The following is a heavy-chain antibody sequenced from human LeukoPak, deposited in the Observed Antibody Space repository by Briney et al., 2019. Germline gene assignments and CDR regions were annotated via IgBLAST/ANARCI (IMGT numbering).Heavy chain of an antibody. V-gene: IGHV4-34*01. CDR3: ARGSADYDFWSGYRQINWFDP. CDR1: GGSFSGYY. CDR2: INHSGST. Sequence: PSETLSLTCAVYGGSFSGYYWSWIRQPPGKGLEWIGEINHSGSTNYNPSLKSRVTISVDTSKNQFSLKLSSVTAADTAVYYCARGSADYDFWSGYRQINWFDPWGQGTLVTVSS. D-gene: IGHD3-3*01. J-gene: IGHJ5*02.